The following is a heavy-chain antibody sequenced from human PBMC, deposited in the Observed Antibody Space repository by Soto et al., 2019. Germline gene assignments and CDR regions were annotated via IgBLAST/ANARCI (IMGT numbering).Heavy chain of an antibody. J-gene: IGHJ4*02. D-gene: IGHD3-10*01. V-gene: IGHV3-30-3*01. CDR3: ARDPRPKSYGSTFFDS. Sequence: GGSLRLSCAASEFTFSSYAMHWVRQAPGKGLEWVTIISYDGSDKYYADSVKGRFTISRDNSKKTLFLQMNSLRAEDSAVYYCARDPRPKSYGSTFFDSWGQGTLVTVSS. CDR1: EFTFSSYA. CDR2: ISYDGSDK.